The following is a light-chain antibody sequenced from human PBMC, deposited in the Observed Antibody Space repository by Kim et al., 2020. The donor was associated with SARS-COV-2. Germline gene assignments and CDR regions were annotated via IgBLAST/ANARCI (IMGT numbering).Light chain of an antibody. CDR3: QQSYNTPLT. CDR2: AAS. V-gene: IGKV1-39*01. J-gene: IGKJ4*01. CDR1: QSISSY. Sequence: DIQMTQSPSSLSASVGDRVTITCRASQSISSYLNWYQQKPGKAPKLLIYAASSLQSGVPSRFSGSGSGTDFTLTISSLQPEDFATDYCQQSYNTPLTCGGGTKVDIK.